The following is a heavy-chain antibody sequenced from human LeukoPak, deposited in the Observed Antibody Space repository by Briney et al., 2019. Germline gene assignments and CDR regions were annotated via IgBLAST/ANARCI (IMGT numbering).Heavy chain of an antibody. Sequence: GGSLRLSCAASEFAFSSYSMNWFRQAPGRGLEWVASITSGSKYIFYADSVRGRFTISRDNAENSLFLHMKSLRADDTAVYYRARDEETVAGLNGFDLWGQGTLVTVSS. CDR2: ITSGSKYI. V-gene: IGHV3-21*01. CDR3: ARDEETVAGLNGFDL. CDR1: EFAFSSYS. D-gene: IGHD6-19*01. J-gene: IGHJ4*02.